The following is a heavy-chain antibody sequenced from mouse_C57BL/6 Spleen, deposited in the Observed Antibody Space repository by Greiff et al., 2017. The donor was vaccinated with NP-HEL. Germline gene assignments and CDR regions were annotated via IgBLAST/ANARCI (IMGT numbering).Heavy chain of an antibody. CDR3: ARRNWDRYFDV. Sequence: VKLMESEGGLVQPGSSMKLSCTASGFTFSDYYMAWVRQVPEKCLEWVANINYDGSSTSYLASLTSRFIISRDNAKNILYLQMSSLKSEDTATYYCARRNWDRYFDVWGTGTTVTVSS. V-gene: IGHV5-16*01. D-gene: IGHD4-1*01. J-gene: IGHJ1*03. CDR2: INYDGSST. CDR1: GFTFSDYY.